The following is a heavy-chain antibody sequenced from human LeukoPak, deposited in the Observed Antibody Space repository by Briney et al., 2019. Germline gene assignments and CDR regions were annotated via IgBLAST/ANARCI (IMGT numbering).Heavy chain of an antibody. Sequence: PGRSLRLSCAASGFTFSSYAMHWVRQAPGKGLEWVAVISYDGSNKYYADSVKGRFTISRDNSKNTLYLQMNSLRAEDTAVYYCATLPNEGHGGYFDYWGQGTLVTVSS. J-gene: IGHJ4*02. CDR2: ISYDGSNK. CDR1: GFTFSSYA. V-gene: IGHV3-30-3*01. D-gene: IGHD2-2*01. CDR3: ATLPNEGHGGYFDY.